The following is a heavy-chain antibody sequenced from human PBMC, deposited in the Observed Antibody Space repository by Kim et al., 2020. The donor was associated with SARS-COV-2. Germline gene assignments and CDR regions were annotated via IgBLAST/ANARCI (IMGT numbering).Heavy chain of an antibody. CDR3: AKEMYDILAGY. V-gene: IGHV3-23*01. D-gene: IGHD3-9*01. CDR2: T. Sequence: TSYADSVKGRFTISRDNSKNTLYLQMNSLRAEDTAVYYCAKEMYDILAGYWGQGTLVTVSS. J-gene: IGHJ4*02.